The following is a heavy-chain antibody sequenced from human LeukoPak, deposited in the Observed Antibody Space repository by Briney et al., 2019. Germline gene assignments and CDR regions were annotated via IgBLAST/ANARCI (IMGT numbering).Heavy chain of an antibody. Sequence: ASVKVSCKASTYTFTDYYLHWLRQAPGQGLEWMGRIIPIFGTANYAQKFQGRVTITTDESTSTAYMELSSLRSEDTAVYYCARVGDYYDSSGYCFDYWGQGTLVTVSS. CDR1: TYTFTDYY. V-gene: IGHV1-69*05. D-gene: IGHD3-22*01. CDR3: ARVGDYYDSSGYCFDY. J-gene: IGHJ4*02. CDR2: IIPIFGTA.